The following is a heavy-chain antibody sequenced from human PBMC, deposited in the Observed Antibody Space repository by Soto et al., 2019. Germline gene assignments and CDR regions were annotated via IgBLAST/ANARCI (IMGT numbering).Heavy chain of an antibody. Sequence: EVQLLESGEGLVQPGGSLRLSCAASGFAFGNSVMGYVRQAPGKGLEWVSSIRGDNAAYYADSVKGRFTISRDNSNNMLYLQMSYLRIEDTAVYYCAKLRPREPGWGGYHFEHWGQGALVTVST. V-gene: IGHV3-23*01. CDR1: GFAFGNSV. D-gene: IGHD2-15*01. CDR3: AKLRPREPGWGGYHFEH. J-gene: IGHJ4*02. CDR2: IRGDNAA.